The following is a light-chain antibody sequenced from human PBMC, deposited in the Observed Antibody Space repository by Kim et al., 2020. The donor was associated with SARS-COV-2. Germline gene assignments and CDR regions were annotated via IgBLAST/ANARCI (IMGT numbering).Light chain of an antibody. CDR2: GAS. J-gene: IGKJ1*01. CDR1: QSVTSAF. CDR3: QQYGSSPRT. V-gene: IGKV3-20*01. Sequence: SPREGASLSSRASQSVTSAFFAWYPQKPGRAPRLLIYGASSRATGIPDRFSGSGSGTEFTLTISRLGPEDIAVYYCQQYGSSPRTFGQGTKVDIK.